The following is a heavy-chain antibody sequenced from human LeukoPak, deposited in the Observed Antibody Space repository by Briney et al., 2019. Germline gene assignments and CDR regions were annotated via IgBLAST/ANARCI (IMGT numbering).Heavy chain of an antibody. J-gene: IGHJ6*03. D-gene: IGHD2-2*01. Sequence: PGGSLRLSCAASGFTFDDYGMNWVRQAPGKGLEWVSGINWNGGSTGYADSVKGRFTISRDNANNSLYLQMNSLRAEDTALYYCAKLMAPAPTWYMDVWGKGTTVTVSS. CDR3: AKLMAPAPTWYMDV. CDR1: GFTFDDYG. V-gene: IGHV3-20*04. CDR2: INWNGGST.